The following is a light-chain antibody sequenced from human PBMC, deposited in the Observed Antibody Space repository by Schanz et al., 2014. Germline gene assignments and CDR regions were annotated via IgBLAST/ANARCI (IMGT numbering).Light chain of an antibody. CDR2: DVT. CDR1: SSDVGAYNY. CDR3: GSYAGNINWV. Sequence: QSALTQPPSASGSPGQSVTISCTGTSSDVGAYNYVSWYQQHPGKAPKLIISDVTRRPSGVPDRFSGSKSDNTASLTVSGLQVEDEADYYCGSYAGNINWVFGGGTKVTVL. V-gene: IGLV2-8*01. J-gene: IGLJ3*02.